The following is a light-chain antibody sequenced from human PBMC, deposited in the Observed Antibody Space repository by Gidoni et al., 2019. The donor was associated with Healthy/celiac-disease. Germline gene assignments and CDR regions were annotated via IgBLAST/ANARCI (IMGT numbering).Light chain of an antibody. V-gene: IGKV3-15*01. Sequence: EIVMTQPPATLSVSPGETATLSCRASQSVSSNLAWYQQKPGQAPRLLIYGASTRATGIPARFSGSGSGTEFTLTISSLQSEDFAFYYCQQYNNWPWTFGQGTKVEIK. CDR2: GAS. J-gene: IGKJ1*01. CDR1: QSVSSN. CDR3: QQYNNWPWT.